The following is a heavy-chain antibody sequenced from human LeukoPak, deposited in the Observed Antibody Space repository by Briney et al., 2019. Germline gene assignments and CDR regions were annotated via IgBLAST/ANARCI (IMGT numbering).Heavy chain of an antibody. CDR3: ARAQTYYDSSGQAY. Sequence: GRSLRLSCAASGFTFSSYAMHWVRQAPGKGLEWVAVISYDGSNKYYADSVKGRFTISRDNSKNTLYLQMNSLRAEDTAVYCCARAQTYYDSSGQAYWGQGTLVTVSS. J-gene: IGHJ4*02. CDR2: ISYDGSNK. V-gene: IGHV3-30-3*01. CDR1: GFTFSSYA. D-gene: IGHD3-22*01.